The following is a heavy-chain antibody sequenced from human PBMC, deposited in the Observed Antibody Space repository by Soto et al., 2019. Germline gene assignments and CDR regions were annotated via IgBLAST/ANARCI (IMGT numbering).Heavy chain of an antibody. J-gene: IGHJ2*01. CDR2: MNPNSGNT. CDR3: ATRRRNPWGSGYFDL. Sequence: QVQLVQSGAEVKKPGASVKVSCKASGYTFTSYDINWVRQATGQGLEWMGWMNPNSGNTGYAQKFQGRVTMTRNTAISTAYRELSSLRSEDKAVYYCATRRRNPWGSGYFDLWGRGTLVTGSS. D-gene: IGHD7-27*01. V-gene: IGHV1-8*01. CDR1: GYTFTSYD.